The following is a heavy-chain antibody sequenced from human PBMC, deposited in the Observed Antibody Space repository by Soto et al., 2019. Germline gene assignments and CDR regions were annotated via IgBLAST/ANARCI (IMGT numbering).Heavy chain of an antibody. D-gene: IGHD2-15*01. CDR2: IWHDGSKK. CDR1: EFTFSSYG. J-gene: IGHJ4*02. CDR3: ARNSYCSGGSCYSAPGH. Sequence: QVQLVESGGGMVQPGRSLRLSCAASEFTFSSYGMHWVRQAPGKGLEWVAVIWHDGSKKYYADSVKGRFTISRDNSKNTLYLQMNSLRAEDTAVYYCARNSYCSGGSCYSAPGHWGQGTVVSVSS. V-gene: IGHV3-33*01.